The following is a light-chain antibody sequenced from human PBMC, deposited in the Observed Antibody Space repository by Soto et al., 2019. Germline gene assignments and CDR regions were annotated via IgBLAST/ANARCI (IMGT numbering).Light chain of an antibody. CDR3: QQYGSXPIT. CDR1: QSVSSSTY. V-gene: IGKV3-20*01. Sequence: EIVLTQSPGTLSLSPGERATLSCRAIQSVSSSTYLAWYQKKAGQAPRLLIYDASSRATGITDRFSGSGSRTDFTLTISRLEPEDSAAYYFQQYGSXPITCGQGTRLXI. CDR2: DAS. J-gene: IGKJ5*01.